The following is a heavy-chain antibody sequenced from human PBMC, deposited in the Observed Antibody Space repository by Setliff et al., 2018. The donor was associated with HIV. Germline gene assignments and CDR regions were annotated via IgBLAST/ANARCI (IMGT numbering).Heavy chain of an antibody. CDR1: GGTFSSYA. V-gene: IGHV1-69*05. CDR3: ARGYYNSGNYFEY. J-gene: IGHJ4*02. Sequence: SVKVSCKASGGTFSSYAISWVRQAPGQGLEWMGGIIPIFGTANYAQKFQGRVTLTRDTSASTVYLDLSSLRSEDTAIYYCARGYYNSGNYFEYWGQGTLVTVSS. CDR2: IIPIFGTA. D-gene: IGHD3-10*01.